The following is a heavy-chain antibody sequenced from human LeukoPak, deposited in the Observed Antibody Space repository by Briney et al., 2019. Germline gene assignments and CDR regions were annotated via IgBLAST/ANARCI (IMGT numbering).Heavy chain of an antibody. V-gene: IGHV3-30*02. CDR3: AEDYGSGSLPHFDY. D-gene: IGHD3-10*01. CDR1: GFTFSSYG. CDR2: IRYDGSNK. J-gene: IGHJ4*02. Sequence: GGSLRLSCAASGFTFSSYGMHWVRQAPGKGLEWVAFIRYDGSNKYHADSVKGRFTISRDNSKNTLYLQMNSLRAEDTAVYYCAEDYGSGSLPHFDYWGQGTLVTVSS.